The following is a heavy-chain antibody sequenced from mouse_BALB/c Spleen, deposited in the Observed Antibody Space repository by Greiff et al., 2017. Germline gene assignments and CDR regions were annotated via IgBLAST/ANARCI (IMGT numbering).Heavy chain of an antibody. CDR2: IDPANGNT. CDR3: AIYYDYAYYAMDY. Sequence: EVQLQQSGAELVKPGASVKLSCTASGFNIKDTYMHWVKQRPEQGLEWIGRIDPANGNTKYDPKFQGKATITADTSSNTAYLQLSSLTSEDTAVYYGAIYYDYAYYAMDYWGQGTSVTVSS. CDR1: GFNIKDTY. V-gene: IGHV14-3*02. D-gene: IGHD2-4*01. J-gene: IGHJ4*01.